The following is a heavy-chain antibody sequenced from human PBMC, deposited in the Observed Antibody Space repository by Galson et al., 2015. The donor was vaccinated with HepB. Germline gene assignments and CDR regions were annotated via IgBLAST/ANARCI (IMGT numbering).Heavy chain of an antibody. D-gene: IGHD6-13*01. V-gene: IGHV6-1*01. CDR1: GDSVSSNSAA. CDR3: ARALGQQLAYGMDV. CDR2: TYYRSKWYN. J-gene: IGHJ6*02. Sequence: AISGDSVSSNSAAWNWIRQSPSRGLEWLGRTYYRSKWYNDYAVSVKSRITINPDTSKNQFSLQLNSVTPEDTAVYYCARALGQQLAYGMDVWGQGTTVTVSS.